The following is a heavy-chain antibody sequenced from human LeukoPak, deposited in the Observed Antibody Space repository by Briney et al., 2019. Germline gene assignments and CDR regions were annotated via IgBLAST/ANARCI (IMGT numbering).Heavy chain of an antibody. CDR2: IYHSGST. CDR1: GYSISSGYY. J-gene: IGHJ4*02. Sequence: SETLSLTCAVSGYSISSGYYWGWIRQPPGKGLEWIGSIYHSGSTYYNPSLKSRVTISVDTSKNQFSLKLSSVTAADTAVYYCAKDSDFWSGSYFFDYWGQGTLVTVSS. V-gene: IGHV4-38-2*02. D-gene: IGHD3-3*01. CDR3: AKDSDFWSGSYFFDY.